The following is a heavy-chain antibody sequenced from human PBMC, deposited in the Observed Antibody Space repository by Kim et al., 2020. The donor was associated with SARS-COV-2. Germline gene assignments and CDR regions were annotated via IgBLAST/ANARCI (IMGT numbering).Heavy chain of an antibody. J-gene: IGHJ4*02. CDR1: GYTFTSYA. Sequence: ASVKVSCKASGYTFTSYAMHWVRQAPGQRLEWMGWINAGNGNTKYSQKFQGRVTITRDTSASTAYMELSSLRSEDTAVYYCARGHYVWGSYRWDLDYWGQGTLVTVSS. V-gene: IGHV1-3*01. CDR3: ARGHYVWGSYRWDLDY. CDR2: INAGNGNT. D-gene: IGHD3-16*02.